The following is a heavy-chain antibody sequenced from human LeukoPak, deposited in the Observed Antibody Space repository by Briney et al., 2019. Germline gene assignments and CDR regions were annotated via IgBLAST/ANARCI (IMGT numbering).Heavy chain of an antibody. V-gene: IGHV3-7*01. D-gene: IGHD1-1*01. CDR3: ATDPPWNDDPFDI. Sequence: PGGSLRLSCAASGFTFSSFWMTWVRHAPGKGLEWVANIKQDGSTKYYVDAVKGRFTISRDNAKNSMYLQMNSLRAEDTAVYYCATDPPWNDDPFDIWGQGTMVTVSS. J-gene: IGHJ3*02. CDR1: GFTFSSFW. CDR2: IKQDGSTK.